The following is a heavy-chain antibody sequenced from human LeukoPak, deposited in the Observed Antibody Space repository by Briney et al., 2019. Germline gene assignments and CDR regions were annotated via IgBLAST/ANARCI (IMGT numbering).Heavy chain of an antibody. CDR3: AREYSSSIGAFDI. CDR1: GGSFSGYY. CDR2: INHSGST. D-gene: IGHD6-6*01. V-gene: IGHV4-34*01. Sequence: SETLSLTCAVYGGSFSGYYWGWIRQPPGKGLEWIGEINHSGSTNYNPSLKSRVTISVDTSKNQFSLKLSSVTAAGTAVYYCAREYSSSIGAFDIWGQGTMVTVSS. J-gene: IGHJ3*02.